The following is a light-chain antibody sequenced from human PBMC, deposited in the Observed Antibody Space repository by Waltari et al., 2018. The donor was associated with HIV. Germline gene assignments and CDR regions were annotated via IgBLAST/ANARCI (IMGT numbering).Light chain of an antibody. CDR2: NNK. V-gene: IGLV1-44*01. Sequence: QSLLTQPPSASGTPGQRVSISCSGSSSNIGSNAVNWYQQPPGTAPKHLTYNNKQRPQGAPDRFSGSKAGTSASLAISGLQSEDGAAYYCAAWDDSLNGVMFGGGTTLTVL. J-gene: IGLJ3*02. CDR1: SSNIGSNA. CDR3: AAWDDSLNGVM.